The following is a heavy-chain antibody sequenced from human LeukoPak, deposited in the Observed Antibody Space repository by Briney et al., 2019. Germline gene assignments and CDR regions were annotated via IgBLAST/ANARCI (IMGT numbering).Heavy chain of an antibody. J-gene: IGHJ6*03. D-gene: IGHD2-21*01. CDR1: GFTFDDYG. V-gene: IGHV3-20*04. Sequence: GGSLRLSCAASGFTFDDYGMSWVRQAPGKGLEWVSGIKWNGGSTGYADSVKGRFTISRDNAKNSLYLQMNSLRAEDTALYYCARDGGDCAGDSCYVDVWGKGTTVTVSS. CDR3: ARDGGDCAGDSCYVDV. CDR2: IKWNGGST.